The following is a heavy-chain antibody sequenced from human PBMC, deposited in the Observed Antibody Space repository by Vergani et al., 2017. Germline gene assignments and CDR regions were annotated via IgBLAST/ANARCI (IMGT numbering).Heavy chain of an antibody. CDR1: GFTFSSYA. CDR3: AKGQRDGSGSYYWTPYDYGMDV. CDR2: ISGSGGST. V-gene: IGHV3-23*01. D-gene: IGHD3-10*01. J-gene: IGHJ6*02. Sequence: EVQLLESGGGLVQPGGSLRLSCAASGFTFSSYAMSWVRQAPGKGLEWVSAISGSGGSTYYADSVKGRFTISRDNSKNTLYLQMNSLRAEDTAVYYCAKGQRDGSGSYYWTPYDYGMDVWGQGTTVTVSS.